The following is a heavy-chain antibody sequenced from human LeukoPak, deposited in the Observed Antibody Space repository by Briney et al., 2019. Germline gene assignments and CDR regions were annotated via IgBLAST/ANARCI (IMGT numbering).Heavy chain of an antibody. Sequence: PSETLSLTCAVYGGSFSGYYWSWIRQPPGKGLEWIGEINHSGSTNYNPSLKSRVTISVDTSKNQFSLKLSSVTAADTAVYYCARVGRGLSTHYYYGMDVWGQGTTVTVSS. CDR2: INHSGST. J-gene: IGHJ6*02. CDR3: ARVGRGLSTHYYYGMDV. D-gene: IGHD2-15*01. V-gene: IGHV4-34*01. CDR1: GGSFSGYY.